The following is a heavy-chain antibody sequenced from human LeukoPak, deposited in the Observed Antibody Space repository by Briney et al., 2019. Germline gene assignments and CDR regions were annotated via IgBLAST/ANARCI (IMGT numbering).Heavy chain of an antibody. CDR3: ARDYRRWFGELSLYDY. CDR2: IKQDGSVK. D-gene: IGHD3-10*01. J-gene: IGHJ4*02. Sequence: PGGSLRLSCAASGFTLSSYWMSWVRQAPGKGLERVANIKQDGSVKYYVDSVKGRFTISRDNAKNSLYLQMNSLRAEDTAVYYCARDYRRWFGELSLYDYWGQGTLVTVSS. CDR1: GFTLSSYW. V-gene: IGHV3-7*03.